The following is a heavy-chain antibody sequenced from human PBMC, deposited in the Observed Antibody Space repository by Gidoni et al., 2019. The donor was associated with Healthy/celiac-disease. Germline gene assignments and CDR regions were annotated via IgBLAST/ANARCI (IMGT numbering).Heavy chain of an antibody. CDR2: IYPGDSDT. CDR1: GYSFTRYW. Sequence: EVQLAQSGAAVKKSGESLKISCKGYGYSFTRYWIGWVCQMTGKGLEWMGIIYPGDSDTRYSPSFQGQVTISADKSISTAYLQWSSLKASDTAMYYCARGSSGSSSSRAYYYYGMDVWGKGTTVTVSS. CDR3: ARGSSGSSSSRAYYYYGMDV. V-gene: IGHV5-51*01. D-gene: IGHD6-6*01. J-gene: IGHJ6*04.